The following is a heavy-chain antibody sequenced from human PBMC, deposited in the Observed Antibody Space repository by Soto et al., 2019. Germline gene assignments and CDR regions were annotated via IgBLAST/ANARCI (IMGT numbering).Heavy chain of an antibody. D-gene: IGHD2-2*01. CDR3: ARDGCSSTSCYLYYYYDMDV. CDR2: INPSGGST. Sequence: AASVKVSCKASGYTFTSYYMHWVRQAPGQGLEWMGIINPSGGSTSCAQKFQGRVTMTRDTSTSTVYMELSSLRSEDTAVYYCARDGCSSTSCYLYYYYDMDVWGKGTTVTVSS. V-gene: IGHV1-46*03. J-gene: IGHJ6*03. CDR1: GYTFTSYY.